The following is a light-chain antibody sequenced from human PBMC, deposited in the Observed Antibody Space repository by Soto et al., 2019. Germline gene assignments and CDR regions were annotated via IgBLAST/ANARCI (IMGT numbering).Light chain of an antibody. V-gene: IGKV3-20*01. CDR1: QSVRSSY. Sequence: ETVLTQSPGNKSLSPGERATLSCRASQSVRSSYLAWYQQKPGQAPRLLIYGASTRATGIPDRFSGGVSGTDFTLTISRLEPEEFAVDVGHQYGDSPQTVGQGTKVDIK. CDR2: GAS. CDR3: HQYGDSPQT. J-gene: IGKJ1*01.